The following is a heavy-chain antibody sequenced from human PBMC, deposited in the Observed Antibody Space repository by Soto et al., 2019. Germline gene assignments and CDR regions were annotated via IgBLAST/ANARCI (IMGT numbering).Heavy chain of an antibody. D-gene: IGHD3-16*02. V-gene: IGHV1-18*03. CDR3: ARSDHVDRYFDY. CDR1: GYSFTNYA. J-gene: IGHJ4*02. CDR2: ISPFHGDT. Sequence: QVELVQSGPEVKKPGASVKVSCKASGYSFTNYAIGWVRQAPGQGLEWVGWISPFHGDTNYAQNFQGRITVTTDSSTSTAYMDLGRLRTDDMAVYYCARSDHVDRYFDYWGQGTRITVSS.